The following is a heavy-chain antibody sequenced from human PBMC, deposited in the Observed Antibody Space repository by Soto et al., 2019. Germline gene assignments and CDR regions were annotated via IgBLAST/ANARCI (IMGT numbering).Heavy chain of an antibody. D-gene: IGHD2-2*01. V-gene: IGHV4-34*01. J-gene: IGHJ6*03. CDR2: INHSGST. CDR1: GFTFSSYA. Sequence: GSLRLSCAASGFTFSSYAMSWIRQPPGKGLEWIGEINHSGSTNYNPSLKSRVTISVDTSKNQFSLKLSSVTAADTAVYYCARGVIVVVPAAPEYYYYYMDVWGKGTTVTVSS. CDR3: ARGVIVVVPAAPEYYYYYMDV.